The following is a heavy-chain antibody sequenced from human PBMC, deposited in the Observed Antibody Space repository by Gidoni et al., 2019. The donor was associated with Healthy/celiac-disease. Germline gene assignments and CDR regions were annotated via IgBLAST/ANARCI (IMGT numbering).Heavy chain of an antibody. Sequence: VQLQQWGAGLLKPSETLSLTCAVYGGSFSGYYWSWIRQPPGKGLEWIGEINHSGSTNYNPSLKSRVTISVDTSKNQFSLKLSSVTAADTAVYYCARGPAAARRFDPWGQGTLVTVSS. V-gene: IGHV4-34*01. CDR2: INHSGST. CDR3: ARGPAAARRFDP. CDR1: GGSFSGYY. D-gene: IGHD6-13*01. J-gene: IGHJ5*02.